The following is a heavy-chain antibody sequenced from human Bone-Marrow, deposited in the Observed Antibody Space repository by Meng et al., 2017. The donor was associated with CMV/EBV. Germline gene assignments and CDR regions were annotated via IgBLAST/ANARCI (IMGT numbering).Heavy chain of an antibody. CDR3: ASQPPAIGYYYGMDV. D-gene: IGHD2-21*02. V-gene: IGHV3-74*01. J-gene: IGHJ6*02. Sequence: GESLKISCAASGFTFSSYWMHWVRQAPGKGLVWVSRINSDGSSTSYADSVKGRFTISRDNAKNTLYLQMKSLRAEDTAVYFCASQPPAIGYYYGMDVWGQGTTVTVSS. CDR1: GFTFSSYW. CDR2: INSDGSST.